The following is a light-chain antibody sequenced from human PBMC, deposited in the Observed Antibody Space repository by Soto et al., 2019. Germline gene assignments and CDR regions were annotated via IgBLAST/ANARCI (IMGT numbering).Light chain of an antibody. V-gene: IGKV3-15*01. Sequence: EIVMTQSPATLSVSPGERATLSCRASQSVSGNLAWYQQKPGQAPRLLIYAASTRATGIPARFSGSGSGTELTLTISSLQSEDFAVYYCQQYNTWPPITFGPGTKVDIK. CDR1: QSVSGN. CDR2: AAS. CDR3: QQYNTWPPIT. J-gene: IGKJ3*01.